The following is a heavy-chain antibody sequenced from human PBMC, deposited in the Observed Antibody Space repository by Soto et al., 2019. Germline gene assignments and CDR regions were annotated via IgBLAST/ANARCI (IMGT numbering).Heavy chain of an antibody. V-gene: IGHV3-23*01. CDR1: GFTFSSYA. CDR3: AKVETLDILTIFVGIAFDI. D-gene: IGHD3-3*01. J-gene: IGHJ3*02. CDR2: ISGSGGST. Sequence: EVQLLESGGGLVQPGGSLRLSCAASGFTFSSYAMSWVRQAPGKGLEWVSAISGSGGSTYYADSVKGRFTISRDNSKNTLYLQMNSLRAEDTAVYYCAKVETLDILTIFVGIAFDIWGQGTMVTVSS.